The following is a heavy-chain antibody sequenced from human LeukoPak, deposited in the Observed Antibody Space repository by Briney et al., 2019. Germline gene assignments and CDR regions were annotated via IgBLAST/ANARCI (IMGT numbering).Heavy chain of an antibody. CDR1: GGSFGGYY. J-gene: IGHJ5*02. V-gene: IGHV4-34*01. Sequence: SETLSLTCAVYGGSFGGYYWSWIRQHPGKGLEWIGEVKHSGSTRYNPSLKSRVTISVDTSQNQFSLKLSSVTAADTAVYYCARETGYCSGGSCYSSWFDPWGQGTLVTVCS. D-gene: IGHD2-15*01. CDR2: VKHSGST. CDR3: ARETGYCSGGSCYSSWFDP.